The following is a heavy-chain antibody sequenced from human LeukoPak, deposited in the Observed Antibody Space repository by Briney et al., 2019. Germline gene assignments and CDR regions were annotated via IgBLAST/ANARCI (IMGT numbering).Heavy chain of an antibody. V-gene: IGHV1-69*02. Sequence: GASVKVSCKASGGTFSSYTISWVRQAPGQGLEWMGRIIPILGIANYAQKFQGRVTITADKSTSTACMELSSLRSEDTAVYYCARVDVDTAMVTRRYYYYGMDVWGQGTTVTVSS. CDR1: GGTFSSYT. CDR3: ARVDVDTAMVTRRYYYYGMDV. D-gene: IGHD5-18*01. CDR2: IIPILGIA. J-gene: IGHJ6*02.